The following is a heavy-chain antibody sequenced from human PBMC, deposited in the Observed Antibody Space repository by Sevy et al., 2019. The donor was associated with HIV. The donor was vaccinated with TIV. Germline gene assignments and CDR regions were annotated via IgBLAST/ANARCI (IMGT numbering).Heavy chain of an antibody. CDR3: AREGCTKPHDY. D-gene: IGHD2-8*01. J-gene: IGHJ4*02. V-gene: IGHV3-23*01. Sequence: WGCLRLSCAASGFTFSKYSMSWVRQPPGKGLEWVSTLSFGCGEINHADSVKGRFTISRVNSKNSLYLQMNNLRAEDTAVYYCAREGCTKPHDYWGQGTLVFVSS. CDR2: LSFGCGEI. CDR1: GFTFSKYS.